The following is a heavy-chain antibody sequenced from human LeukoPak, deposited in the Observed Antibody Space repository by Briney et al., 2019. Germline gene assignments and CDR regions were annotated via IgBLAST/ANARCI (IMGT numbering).Heavy chain of an antibody. CDR1: GFTFNNYG. J-gene: IGHJ5*02. CDR2: IRYDGSNK. D-gene: IGHD3-3*01. V-gene: IGHV3-30*02. CDR3: AKGFWNWFDP. Sequence: PGGSLRLSCAASGFTFNNYGMHWVRQAPGKGLEWVAVIRYDGSNKYYADSVGGRFTISRDNSKNTLYLQMSSLRAEDTAVYYCAKGFWNWFDPWGQGTLVTVSS.